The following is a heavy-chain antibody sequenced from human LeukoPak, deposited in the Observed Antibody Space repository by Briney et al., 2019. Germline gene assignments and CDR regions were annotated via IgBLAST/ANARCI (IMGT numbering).Heavy chain of an antibody. CDR2: ISSSSSYT. CDR1: GFTFSDYY. D-gene: IGHD6-6*01. CDR3: ARLYSSSSGRALDY. V-gene: IGHV3-11*06. Sequence: GGSLRLSCAASGFTFSDYYMSWIRQAPGKGLEWVSYISSSSSYTNYADSVKGRFTISRDNAKNSLYLQMNSLRAEDTAVYYCARLYSSSSGRALDYWGQGTLVTVSS. J-gene: IGHJ4*02.